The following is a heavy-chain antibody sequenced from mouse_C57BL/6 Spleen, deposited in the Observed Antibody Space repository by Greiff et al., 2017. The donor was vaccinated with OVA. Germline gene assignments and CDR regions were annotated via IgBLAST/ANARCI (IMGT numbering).Heavy chain of an antibody. D-gene: IGHD2-1*01. V-gene: IGHV5-17*01. J-gene: IGHJ4*01. CDR1: GFTFSDYG. Sequence: EVQLVESGGGLVKPGGSLKLSCAASGFTFSDYGMHWVRQAPEKGLEWVAYISSGSSTIYYAYTVKGRFTISRDNAKNTLFLQMTSLRSEDTAMYYCARIYYGNSDYYAMDYWGQGTSVTVSS. CDR2: ISSGSSTI. CDR3: ARIYYGNSDYYAMDY.